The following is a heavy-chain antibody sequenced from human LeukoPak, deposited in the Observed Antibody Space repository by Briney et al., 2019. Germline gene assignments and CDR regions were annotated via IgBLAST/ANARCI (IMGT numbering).Heavy chain of an antibody. CDR3: ARVGPYCSGGSCYSSFRVRWFDP. V-gene: IGHV1-8*01. Sequence: ASVKVSCKASGYTFTSYDINWVRQATGQGLEWMGWMNPNSGNTGYAQKFQGRATMTRNTSISTAYMELSSLRSEGTAVYYCARVGPYCSGGSCYSSFRVRWFDPWGQGTLVTVSS. CDR2: MNPNSGNT. J-gene: IGHJ5*02. D-gene: IGHD2-15*01. CDR1: GYTFTSYD.